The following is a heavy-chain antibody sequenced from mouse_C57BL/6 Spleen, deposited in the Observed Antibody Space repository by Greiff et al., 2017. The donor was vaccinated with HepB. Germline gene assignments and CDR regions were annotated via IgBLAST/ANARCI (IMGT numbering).Heavy chain of an antibody. CDR3: ARSNYYGSSYDAMDY. V-gene: IGHV1-12*01. Sequence: LQQSGAELVRPGASVKMSCKASGYTFTSYNMHWVKQTPRQGLEWIGAIYPGNGDTSYNQKFKGKATLTVDKSSSTAYMQLSSLTSEDSAVYFCARSNYYGSSYDAMDYWGQGTSVTVSS. CDR1: GYTFTSYN. D-gene: IGHD1-1*01. CDR2: IYPGNGDT. J-gene: IGHJ4*01.